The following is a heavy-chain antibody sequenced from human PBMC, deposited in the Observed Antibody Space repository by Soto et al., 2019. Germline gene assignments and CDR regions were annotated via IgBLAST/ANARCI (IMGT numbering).Heavy chain of an antibody. V-gene: IGHV3-53*01. CDR3: ERDPPAKTHGLEF. CDR1: GFTVSSNY. Sequence: VGSLRLSCAASGFTVSSNYMSWVRQAPGKGLEWVSVIYSGGSTYYADSVRGRFTISRDNSKNTLYLQMKSLRAEDTAVYYCERDPPAKTHGLEFWGQGTTLTV. CDR2: IYSGGST. J-gene: IGHJ6*02.